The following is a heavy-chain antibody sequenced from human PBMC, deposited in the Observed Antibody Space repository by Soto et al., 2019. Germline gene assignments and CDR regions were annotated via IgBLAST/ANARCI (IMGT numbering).Heavy chain of an antibody. J-gene: IGHJ4*02. CDR2: IRQDGNEN. D-gene: IGHD1-1*01. CDR1: GCTFRNRW. V-gene: IGHV3-7*01. CDR3: ASDHLDRWKFNY. Sequence: GGSRRLSLAASGCTFRNRWMSWVSQAPGKGLERVSSIRQDGNENWYVDSVNGRFTTSRDNTKNLFYLQMNSLRAEDTAVYYSASDHLDRWKFNYWGRRILVTVSS.